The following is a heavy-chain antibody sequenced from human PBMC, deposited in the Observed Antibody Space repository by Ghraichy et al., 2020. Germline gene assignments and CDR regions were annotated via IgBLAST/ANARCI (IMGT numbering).Heavy chain of an antibody. J-gene: IGHJ3*02. Sequence: SETLSLTCAVYGGSFSGYYWSWIRQPPGKGLEWIGEINHSGSTNYNPSLKSRVTISVDTSKNQFSLKLSSVTAADTAVYYCALSLYCSGGSCYSRAPYAFDIWGQGTMVTVSS. CDR2: INHSGST. V-gene: IGHV4-34*01. CDR1: GGSFSGYY. D-gene: IGHD2-15*01. CDR3: ALSLYCSGGSCYSRAPYAFDI.